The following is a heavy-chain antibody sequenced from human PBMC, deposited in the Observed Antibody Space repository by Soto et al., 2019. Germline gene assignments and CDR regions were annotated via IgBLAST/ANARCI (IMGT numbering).Heavy chain of an antibody. CDR3: ARLGPLYGMDV. J-gene: IGHJ6*02. V-gene: IGHV5-10-1*01. D-gene: IGHD3-3*01. Sequence: GESMKISSKGYGYTFTSYWISWVRQMPGKGLAWMGRIDPSDSYTNYSPSFPGHVTISADKSISTAYLQWSSLKASDTAMYYCARLGPLYGMDVWGQGTTVTVSS. CDR2: IDPSDSYT. CDR1: GYTFTSYW.